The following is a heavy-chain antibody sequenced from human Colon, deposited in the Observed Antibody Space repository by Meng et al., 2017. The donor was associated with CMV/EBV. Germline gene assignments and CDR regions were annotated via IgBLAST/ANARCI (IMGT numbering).Heavy chain of an antibody. CDR2: IYYSGST. V-gene: IGHV4-59*01. CDR3: ARARGGAAHFDL. D-gene: IGHD3-16*01. J-gene: IGHJ2*01. CDR1: GGSFSGYY. Sequence: GSLCLSCAVYGGSFSGYYWSWIRQPPGKGLEWIGYIYYSGSTNYNPSLKSRVTISVDTSKNQFSLKLSSVTAADTAVYYCARARGGAAHFDLWGRGTLVTVSS.